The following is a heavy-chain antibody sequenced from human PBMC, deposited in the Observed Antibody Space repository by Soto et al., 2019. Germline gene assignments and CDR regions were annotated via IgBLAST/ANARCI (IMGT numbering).Heavy chain of an antibody. D-gene: IGHD3-3*01. CDR3: AKRGGFLEWAQLGG. J-gene: IGHJ4*02. V-gene: IGHV3-23*01. Sequence: EVQLLESGGGLVQPGGSLRLSCAASGFTFSSYAMSWVRQAPGKGLEWVSAISGSGGSTYYADSVKGRFTNSRDNSKDTVYLEMNRLGAEDTAVYYFAKRGGFLEWAQLGGWGQGTLVTVSS. CDR2: ISGSGGST. CDR1: GFTFSSYA.